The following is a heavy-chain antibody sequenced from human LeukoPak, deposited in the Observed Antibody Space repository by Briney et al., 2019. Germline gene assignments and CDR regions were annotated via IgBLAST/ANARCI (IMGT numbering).Heavy chain of an antibody. J-gene: IGHJ6*03. CDR2: ISSTSTYI. Sequence: KPGGSLRLSCAASGFTFSDYSMNWVRQAPGKGLDWVASISSTSTYILYADSVKDRFTISRDNARNSLYLQMSSLRAEDTAVYYCARDQVGQWLVAYYYYYMDVWGKGTTVTVSS. CDR3: ARDQVGQWLVAYYYYYMDV. CDR1: GFTFSDYS. V-gene: IGHV3-21*01. D-gene: IGHD6-19*01.